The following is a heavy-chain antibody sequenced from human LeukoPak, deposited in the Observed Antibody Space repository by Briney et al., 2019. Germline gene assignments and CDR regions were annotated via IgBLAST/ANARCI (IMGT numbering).Heavy chain of an antibody. CDR2: ISSGGST. V-gene: IGHV4-61*02. CDR1: GGPIRSGDYY. J-gene: IGHJ4*02. Sequence: PSETLSLTCSVSGGPIRSGDYYWSWIRQPAGKGLEWIGRISSGGSTNYNPSLMSRVTISIDTSKNHFSLELTFVTAADTAVYYCTRAEDGCSDASCYGYWGQGTLVTVSS. D-gene: IGHD2-2*01. CDR3: TRAEDGCSDASCYGY.